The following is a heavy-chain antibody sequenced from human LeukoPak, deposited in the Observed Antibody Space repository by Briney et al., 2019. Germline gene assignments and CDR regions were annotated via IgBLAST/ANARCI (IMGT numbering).Heavy chain of an antibody. CDR3: VRTRVVVTAYFDY. D-gene: IGHD2-21*02. J-gene: IGHJ4*02. V-gene: IGHV3-7*01. CDR2: IKDFGSEK. Sequence: GGSLRLSCAASGFTFSNYWMSWVRQAPGKGLEWVANIKDFGSEKYYVDSVKGRFTISRDNAKNSLYLQMNSLRAEDTALYYCVRTRVVVTAYFDYWGQGTLVAVSS. CDR1: GFTFSNYW.